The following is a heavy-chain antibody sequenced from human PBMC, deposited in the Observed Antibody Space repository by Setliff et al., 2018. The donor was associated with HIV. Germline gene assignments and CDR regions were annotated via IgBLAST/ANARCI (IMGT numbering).Heavy chain of an antibody. D-gene: IGHD6-13*01. CDR2: IYSSGST. Sequence: LSLTCTVSGGSISSYYWSWIRQPPGKGLEWLGHIYSSGSTNYNPSLKSRVTISIDTSKNQFSLKLSSVTAADTAVYFCARGRGSSSSWPIDYWGQGTLVTVSS. J-gene: IGHJ4*02. CDR3: ARGRGSSSSWPIDY. V-gene: IGHV4-59*12. CDR1: GGSISSYY.